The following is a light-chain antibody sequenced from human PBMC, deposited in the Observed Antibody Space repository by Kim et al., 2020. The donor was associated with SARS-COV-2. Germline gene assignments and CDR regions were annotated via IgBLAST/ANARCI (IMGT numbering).Light chain of an antibody. J-gene: IGKJ5*01. V-gene: IGKV3-15*01. CDR3: QQYSDKIS. CDR1: QTIGNS. CDR2: GAL. Sequence: LMTQSPATLSVSPGERVTLSCRASQTIGNSLPWYQQRPGQVPRLLIYGALTRATDVSARFSGSGSGTDFTLTISSLQPEDFAIYVCQQYSDKISFGQGTRLEIK.